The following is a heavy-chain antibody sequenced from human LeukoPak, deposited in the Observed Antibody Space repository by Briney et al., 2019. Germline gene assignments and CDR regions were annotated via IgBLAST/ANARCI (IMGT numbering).Heavy chain of an antibody. Sequence: ASVKVSCKASGYTFTGYYMHWVRQAPGQGLEWMGWINPNSGGTNYAQKFQGRVTMTRDTSISTAYMELSRLRSDDTAVYYCARGPYCSGGSCCSIWFDYWGQGTLVTASS. D-gene: IGHD2-15*01. CDR3: ARGPYCSGGSCCSIWFDY. J-gene: IGHJ4*02. V-gene: IGHV1-2*02. CDR1: GYTFTGYY. CDR2: INPNSGGT.